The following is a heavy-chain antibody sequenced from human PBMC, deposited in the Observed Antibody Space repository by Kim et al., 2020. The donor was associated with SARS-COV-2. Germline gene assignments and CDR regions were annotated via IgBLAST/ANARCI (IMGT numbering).Heavy chain of an antibody. Sequence: SETLSLTCAVYGGSFSGYYWSWIRQPPGKGLEWIGEINHSGSTNYNPSLKSRVTISVDTSKNQFSLKLSSVTAADTAVYYCGRGPRYFGPHAFDIWGQGT. V-gene: IGHV4-34*01. J-gene: IGHJ3*02. CDR1: GGSFSGYY. CDR3: GRGPRYFGPHAFDI. D-gene: IGHD3-10*01. CDR2: INHSGST.